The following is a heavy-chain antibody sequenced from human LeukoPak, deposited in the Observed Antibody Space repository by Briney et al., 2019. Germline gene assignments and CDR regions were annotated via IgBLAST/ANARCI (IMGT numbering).Heavy chain of an antibody. D-gene: IGHD2-21*02. J-gene: IGHJ4*02. Sequence: GGSLRLSCAASGFTFSTYTMHWVRQAPGTGLQWVAAISSDGNNKFYADSVRGRFTISRDSSKSTLYLEMNSLRPEDTAIYYCARKGGTAINYRPFDYWGQGTRVTVSS. CDR1: GFTFSTYT. V-gene: IGHV3-30*04. CDR3: ARKGGTAINYRPFDY. CDR2: ISSDGNNK.